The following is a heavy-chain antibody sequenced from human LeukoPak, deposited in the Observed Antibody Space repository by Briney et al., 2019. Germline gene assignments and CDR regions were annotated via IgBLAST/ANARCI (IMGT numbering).Heavy chain of an antibody. V-gene: IGHV4-30-4*08. CDR2: IYYSGST. CDR3: ARDRTGVYSDY. J-gene: IGHJ4*02. D-gene: IGHD7-27*01. CDR1: GGSISSGDYY. Sequence: PSETLSLPCTVSGGSISSGDYYWSWIRQPPGKGLEWIGYIYYSGSTYYNPSLKSRVTISVDTSKNQFSLKLSSVTAADTAVYYCARDRTGVYSDYWGQGTLVTVSS.